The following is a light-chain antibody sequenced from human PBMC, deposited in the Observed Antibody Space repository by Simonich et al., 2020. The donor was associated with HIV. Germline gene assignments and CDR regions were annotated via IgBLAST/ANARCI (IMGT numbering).Light chain of an antibody. J-gene: IGLJ3*02. CDR3: LLYYGGAWV. CDR2: STT. CDR1: TGAVTSGYY. V-gene: IGLV7-43*01. Sequence: QTVVTQEPSLTVSPGGTVTLTFASSTGAVTSGYYPNWIQQKPGQDPRTLIYSTTNKYAWTPGRFSGSLLGGKAALTLSGVQPEDEAEYYCLLYYGGAWVFGGGTKLTVL.